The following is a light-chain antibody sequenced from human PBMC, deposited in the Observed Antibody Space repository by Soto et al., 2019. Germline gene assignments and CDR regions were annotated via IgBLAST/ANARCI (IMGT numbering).Light chain of an antibody. Sequence: EIVMTQSPATLSVSPGERVTLSCRASQGISINFAWYQQKPGQSPRLLFYGASTRAADILARFTASGSGTEFTLTISSLQSEDFAVYYCHQYNNWPLTFGGGTKVEVK. V-gene: IGKV3-15*01. CDR1: QGISIN. CDR3: HQYNNWPLT. J-gene: IGKJ4*01. CDR2: GAS.